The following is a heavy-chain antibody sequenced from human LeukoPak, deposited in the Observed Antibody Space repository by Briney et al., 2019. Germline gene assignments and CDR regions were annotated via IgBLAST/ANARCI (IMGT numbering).Heavy chain of an antibody. Sequence: PTGGSLRLSCAASGFTFSSYWMHWVRQAPGKGLVWVSRINTDGSSTSYADSVKGRFTISRDNAKNTLYLQMNSLRAEDTAVYYCARFDVPLYYYYMDVWGKGTTVTVSS. CDR3: ARFDVPLYYYYMDV. J-gene: IGHJ6*03. V-gene: IGHV3-74*01. D-gene: IGHD3-10*01. CDR1: GFTFSSYW. CDR2: INTDGSST.